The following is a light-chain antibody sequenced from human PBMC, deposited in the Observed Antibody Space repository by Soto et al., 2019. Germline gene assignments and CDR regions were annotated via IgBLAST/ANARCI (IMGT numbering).Light chain of an antibody. J-gene: IGKJ4*01. V-gene: IGKV3-20*01. CDR1: QSVSSSY. CDR2: GAS. CDR3: QQYGSSPLT. Sequence: EILLTQSPGTLSLSPWEIATLSCRASQSVSSSYLAWYQQKPGQAPRLLIYGASSRATGIPDRFSGSGSGTDFTLTIRRLEPEDFAVYYCQQYGSSPLTFGGGTKVDIK.